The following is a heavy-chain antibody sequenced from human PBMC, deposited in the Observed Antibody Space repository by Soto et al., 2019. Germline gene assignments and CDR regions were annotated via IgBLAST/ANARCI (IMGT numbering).Heavy chain of an antibody. D-gene: IGHD3-22*01. CDR2: INPNSGGT. V-gene: IGHV1-2*02. Sequence: QVQLVQSGAEVKKPGASVKVSCKASGYTFTGYYMHWVRQAPGQGLEWMGWINPNSGGTNYAQKFQGRVTMTRDRSISSVYMALSRLRSDDTAVYYCASAPRDRSGYPQYYFDYWGQGTLVTVSS. J-gene: IGHJ4*02. CDR1: GYTFTGYY. CDR3: ASAPRDRSGYPQYYFDY.